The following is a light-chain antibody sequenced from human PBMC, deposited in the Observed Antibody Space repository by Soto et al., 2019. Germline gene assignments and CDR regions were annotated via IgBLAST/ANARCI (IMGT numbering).Light chain of an antibody. CDR3: SSYAGSNNLGV. Sequence: QSGLTQPPSASGSPGQSVTISCTGTSSEVGGYNYVSWYQQHPGKAPKLMIYEVSKRPSGVPDRFSGSKSGNTASLTVSGLQAEDEADYYCSSYAGSNNLGVFGTGTKVTVL. CDR2: EVS. V-gene: IGLV2-8*01. CDR1: SSEVGGYNY. J-gene: IGLJ1*01.